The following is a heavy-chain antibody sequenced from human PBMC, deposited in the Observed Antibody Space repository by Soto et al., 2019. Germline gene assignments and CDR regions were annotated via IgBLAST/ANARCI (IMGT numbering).Heavy chain of an antibody. D-gene: IGHD6-6*01. CDR3: VRDSTEYSSSSPFDY. Sequence: EVQLVESGGGLVKPGGSLRLSCAASGFTFSSYSMNWVRQAPGKGLEWVSSISSSSSYIYYADSVKGRFTISRDNAKNSLYLQINSLRAEDTAVYYCVRDSTEYSSSSPFDYWGQGTLVTVSS. J-gene: IGHJ4*02. CDR2: ISSSSSYI. CDR1: GFTFSSYS. V-gene: IGHV3-21*01.